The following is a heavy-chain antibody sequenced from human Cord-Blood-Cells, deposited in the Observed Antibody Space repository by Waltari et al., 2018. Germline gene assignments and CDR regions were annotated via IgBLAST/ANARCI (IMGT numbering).Heavy chain of an antibody. D-gene: IGHD1-26*01. CDR1: GGTFSSYA. CDR3: ARGAGWGRSLDY. Sequence: QVQLVQSGAEVKKPGSSVKVSCKASGGTFSSYAISWVRQAPGQGLGGMGGINPIIGKANYAQKFQGRVTFTANKATSTAYRELSSLRSEDTAVYYCARGAGWGRSLDYWGQGTLVTVSS. CDR2: INPIIGKA. V-gene: IGHV1-69*10. J-gene: IGHJ4*02.